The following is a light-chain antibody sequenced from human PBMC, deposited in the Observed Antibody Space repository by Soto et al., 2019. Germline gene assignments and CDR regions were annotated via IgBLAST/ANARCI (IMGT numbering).Light chain of an antibody. V-gene: IGKV3-20*01. Sequence: ELVATQSPGTLSLSPGDRASLACRASQSVTNNYLSSYQQKPGQAPRLLMFASNRPTGIPGRCSGSGSGTDFTLAFSGLEPEDLAVYYCQQLCSLPWTFGQGTKVEI. CDR3: QQLCSLPWT. CDR1: QSVTNNY. CDR2: AS. J-gene: IGKJ1*01.